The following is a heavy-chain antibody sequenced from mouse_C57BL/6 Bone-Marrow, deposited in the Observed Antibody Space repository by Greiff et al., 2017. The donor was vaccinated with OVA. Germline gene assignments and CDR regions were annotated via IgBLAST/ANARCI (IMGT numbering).Heavy chain of an antibody. CDR3: ATYYGSYDY. CDR2: INYDGSST. CDR1: GFTFSDYY. V-gene: IGHV5-16*01. Sequence: EVKLMESEGGLVQPGSSMKLSCTASGFTFSDYYMAWVRQVPEKGLEWVANINYDGSSTYYLDSLKSRFIISRDNAKNILYLQMSSLKSEDTATYYCATYYGSYDYWGQGTTLTVSS. J-gene: IGHJ2*01. D-gene: IGHD1-1*01.